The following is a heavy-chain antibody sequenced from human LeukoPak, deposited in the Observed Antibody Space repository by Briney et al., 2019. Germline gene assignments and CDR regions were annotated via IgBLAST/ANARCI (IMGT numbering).Heavy chain of an antibody. CDR1: GGTFSSYA. Sequence: GASVKVSCKASGGTFSSYAISWVRQAPGQGLEWMGGINPNSGDTIYAQKFQGRVTMTRDTSISTAYMELRRLRSDDTAVYYCAREEGFCRSTSCSAPFDYWGQGTLVIVSS. CDR3: AREEGFCRSTSCSAPFDY. J-gene: IGHJ4*02. D-gene: IGHD2-2*01. V-gene: IGHV1-2*02. CDR2: INPNSGDT.